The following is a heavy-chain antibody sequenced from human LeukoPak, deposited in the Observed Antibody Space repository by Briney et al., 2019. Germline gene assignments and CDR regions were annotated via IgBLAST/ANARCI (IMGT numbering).Heavy chain of an antibody. Sequence: GGSLRLSCAASGFTFSSYGMHWVRQAPGKGLEWVAFIRYDGSNKYYADSVKGRFTISRDNSKNTLYLQMNSLRAEDTAVYYCAKDLFYGSGSLGGMDVWGKGTTVTVSS. CDR3: AKDLFYGSGSLGGMDV. J-gene: IGHJ6*03. CDR1: GFTFSSYG. V-gene: IGHV3-30*02. CDR2: IRYDGSNK. D-gene: IGHD3-10*01.